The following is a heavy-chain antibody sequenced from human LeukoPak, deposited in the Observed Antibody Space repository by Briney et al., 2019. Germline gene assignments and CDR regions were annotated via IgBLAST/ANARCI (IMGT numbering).Heavy chain of an antibody. Sequence: SETLSLTCAVYGGSFSGYYWSWIRQPPGKGLEWIGEINHSGSTNYNPSLKSRVTISVDTSKNQFSLKLSSVTAADTAVYYCARGTIAAAAGYNWFDLWGQGTLVTVSS. CDR2: INHSGST. CDR3: ARGTIAAAAGYNWFDL. V-gene: IGHV4-34*01. J-gene: IGHJ5*02. CDR1: GGSFSGYY. D-gene: IGHD6-13*01.